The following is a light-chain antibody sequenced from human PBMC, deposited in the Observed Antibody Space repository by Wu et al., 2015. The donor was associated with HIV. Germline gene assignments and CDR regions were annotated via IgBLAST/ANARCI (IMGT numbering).Light chain of an antibody. Sequence: EIVLTQSPGTLYLSPGERATLSCRASQTVTSDYLAWYQHKPGQAPRLLIYGASSRATGISDRFSGSGSGTDFTLTVNRLEPEDFAVYYCQHRSNWPTFGQGTKVEIQ. CDR3: QHRSNWPT. CDR1: QTVTSDY. CDR2: GAS. J-gene: IGKJ1*01. V-gene: IGKV3D-20*02.